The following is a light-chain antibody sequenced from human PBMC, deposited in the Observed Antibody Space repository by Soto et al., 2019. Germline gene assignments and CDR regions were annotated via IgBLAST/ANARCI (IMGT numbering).Light chain of an antibody. J-gene: IGLJ3*02. V-gene: IGLV2-14*03. CDR1: HNDIGTYDY. Sequence: QSALTQPTSVSGSPGQSITISCTGNHNDIGTYDYVSWYQQHPGRAPRLLIHGVTTRPSGISGRFSASKSGLTASLTISGLQAGDEAVYFCSSYTRSTSWVFGGGTKLTVL. CDR3: SSYTRSTSWV. CDR2: GVT.